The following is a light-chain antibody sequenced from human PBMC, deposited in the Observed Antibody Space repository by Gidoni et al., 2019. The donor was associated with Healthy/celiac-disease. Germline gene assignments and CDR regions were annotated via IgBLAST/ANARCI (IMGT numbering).Light chain of an antibody. CDR2: GNS. V-gene: IGLV1-40*01. CDR1: SPNIGEGYD. CDR3: QSYDSSLSGFYV. Sequence: QSVLTQPPSVSGAPGQRLTISCTGSSPNIGEGYDVHWYQQLPGTAPKLLIYGNSNRPSGVPDRFSGAKSGTSASLAITGLQAEDEADYYCQSYDSSLSGFYVFGTGTKVTVL. J-gene: IGLJ1*01.